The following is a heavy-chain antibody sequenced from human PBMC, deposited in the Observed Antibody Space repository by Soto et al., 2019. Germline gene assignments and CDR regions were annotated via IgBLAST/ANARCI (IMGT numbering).Heavy chain of an antibody. CDR1: GGSISSGDYY. CDR2: IYYSGST. CDR3: ARSREFDY. Sequence: SETLSLTCTVSGGSISSGDYYWSWIHQPPGKGLEWIGYIYYSGSTYYNPSLKSRVTISIDVSKNQFSLSLRSLTAADTAVYYCARSREFDYWSQGTLVTVSS. V-gene: IGHV4-30-4*01. J-gene: IGHJ4*02.